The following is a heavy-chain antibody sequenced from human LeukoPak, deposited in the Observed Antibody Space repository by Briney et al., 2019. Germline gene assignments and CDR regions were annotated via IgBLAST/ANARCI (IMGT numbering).Heavy chain of an antibody. CDR3: AKDHGRARITWYY. V-gene: IGHV3-23*01. J-gene: IGHJ4*02. CDR1: GFTFSTYG. D-gene: IGHD6-13*01. CDR2: ISGSGDRT. Sequence: GGSPRLSCAASGFTFSTYGMSWVRQAPGKGLEWVSGISGSGDRTYYADSVKGRFIISRDNSNNTLYLQINSLRVEDTAVYYCAKDHGRARITWYYWGQGTLVTVSS.